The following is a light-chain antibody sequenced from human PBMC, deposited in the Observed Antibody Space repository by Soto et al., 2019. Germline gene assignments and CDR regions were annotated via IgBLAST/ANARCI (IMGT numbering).Light chain of an antibody. CDR1: QSVSSSF. Sequence: EIVLTQSPGTLSLSPGEGATLSCRASQSVSSSFLAWYQQKPGQAPRLLIYGASSRATGIPDRFSGSGSGTDSTLTISRLEPEDVAVYSCQQYDSSPYTFGQATKLEIK. CDR3: QQYDSSPYT. V-gene: IGKV3-20*01. CDR2: GAS. J-gene: IGKJ2*01.